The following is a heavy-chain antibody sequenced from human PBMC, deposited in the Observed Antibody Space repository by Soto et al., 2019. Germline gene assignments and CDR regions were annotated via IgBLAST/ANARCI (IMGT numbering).Heavy chain of an antibody. J-gene: IGHJ5*02. V-gene: IGHV4-30-4*01. CDR2: IYYSGTT. CDR1: GGSISSDDHY. Sequence: QVQVQESGPGLVKPSQTLSLTCSVSGGSISSDDHYWTWMRQPPGKGLAWIGSIYYSGTTNYNPSLKSRITVSIDTSMNQFSLNLTPVTAADTALSYCARQRRGGYWFAPWGQGTLVTVAS. CDR3: ARQRRGGYWFAP.